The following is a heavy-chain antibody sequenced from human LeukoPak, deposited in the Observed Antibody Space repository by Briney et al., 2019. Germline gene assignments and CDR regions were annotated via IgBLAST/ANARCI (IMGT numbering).Heavy chain of an antibody. V-gene: IGHV3-21*01. CDR2: ISPGAGYI. CDR1: GFSFSDYT. CDR3: ARDRDWNFDY. J-gene: IGHJ4*02. D-gene: IGHD1-1*01. Sequence: GGSLRLSCAASGFSFSDYTMDWVRQAPGKGLEWVSSISPGAGYIKYSDSVRGRFTISRDDAKSSLYLQMNSLRVDDTAVYYCARDRDWNFDYWGQGTLVTVSS.